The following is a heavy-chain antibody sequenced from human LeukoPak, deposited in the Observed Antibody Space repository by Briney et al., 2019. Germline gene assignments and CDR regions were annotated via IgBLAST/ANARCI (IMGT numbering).Heavy chain of an antibody. D-gene: IGHD6-13*01. J-gene: IGHJ4*02. CDR3: ATDMLLGSSWYRRVY. CDR1: GYTFTGYY. V-gene: IGHV1-2*02. CDR2: INPNSGGT. Sequence: GASVKVSCKASGYTFTGYYMHWVRQAPGQGLEWMGWINPNSGGTNYAQKFQGRVTMTADTSTDTAYMELSSLRSEDTAVYYCATDMLLGSSWYRRVYWGQGTLVTVSS.